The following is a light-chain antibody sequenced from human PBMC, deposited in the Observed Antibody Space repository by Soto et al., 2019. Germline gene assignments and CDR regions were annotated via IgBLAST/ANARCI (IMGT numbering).Light chain of an antibody. CDR2: KAS. CDR1: QSISSW. V-gene: IGKV1-5*03. CDR3: QQYHTWWT. Sequence: DIQMTQSPSTLSASVGDRVTITGRASQSISSWLAWYQQKPGKAPKILIYKASSLESGGPSRFSGSGSGTEFTLTISRLQPDDFATYYCQQYHTWWTFGQGTKVEI. J-gene: IGKJ1*01.